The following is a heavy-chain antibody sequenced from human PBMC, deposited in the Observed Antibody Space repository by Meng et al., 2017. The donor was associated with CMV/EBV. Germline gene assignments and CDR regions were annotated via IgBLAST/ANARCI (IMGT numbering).Heavy chain of an antibody. J-gene: IGHJ6*02. CDR2: IYYSGST. CDR3: ARDGFPRYYYYGMDV. CDR1: GGSVSSGSYY. D-gene: IGHD5-12*01. V-gene: IGHV4-61*01. Sequence: GSLRLSCTVSGGSVSSGSYYWSWIRQPPGKGLEWIGYIYYSGSTNYNHSLKSRVTISVDTSKNQFSLKLSSVTAADTAVYYCARDGFPRYYYYGMDVWGQGTTVTVSS.